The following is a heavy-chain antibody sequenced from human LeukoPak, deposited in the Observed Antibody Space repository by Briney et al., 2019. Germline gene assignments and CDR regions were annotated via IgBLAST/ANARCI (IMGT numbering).Heavy chain of an antibody. CDR2: ISSSGTYI. J-gene: IGHJ5*02. CDR3: ARADCSSSTCYLRRSWFDP. V-gene: IGHV3-21*01. CDR1: GFTFSTYS. Sequence: PGGSLRLSCAASGFTFSTYSMNWVRQAPGKGLEWVSCISSSGTYIYYADSMKGRFTISRDNAKNSLYLQMNSLTAEDTAVYYCARADCSSSTCYLRRSWFDPWGQGTLVTVSS. D-gene: IGHD2-2*01.